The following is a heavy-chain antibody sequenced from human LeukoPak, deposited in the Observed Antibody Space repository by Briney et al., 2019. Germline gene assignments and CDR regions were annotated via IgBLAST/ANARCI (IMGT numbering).Heavy chain of an antibody. Sequence: GGSLRLSCTASGFTFGPYTMNWVRQAPGKGLEWVSYISSSSDTIYYADSVKGRFTISRNNAKNSLYLQMNSLRAEDTAVYYCASGMRVGPNIWGQGTLVTVSS. D-gene: IGHD1-26*01. J-gene: IGHJ4*02. CDR1: GFTFGPYT. CDR3: ASGMRVGPNI. V-gene: IGHV3-48*04. CDR2: ISSSSDTI.